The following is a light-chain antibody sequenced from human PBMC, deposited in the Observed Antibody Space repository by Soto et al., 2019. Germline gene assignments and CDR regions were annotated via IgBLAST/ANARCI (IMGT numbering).Light chain of an antibody. CDR3: CAYVNSRSYV. Sequence: QSAHAQPASLSGSLGPSITISCTGTISYVGRFDVVSWYQQHPGQVPKLIIYEGSRRPSGVSSRFSGSKSGNTASLTISGLQAEEEAHYYCCAYVNSRSYVFGSGTKVTVL. CDR1: ISYVGRFDV. CDR2: EGS. J-gene: IGLJ1*01. V-gene: IGLV2-23*01.